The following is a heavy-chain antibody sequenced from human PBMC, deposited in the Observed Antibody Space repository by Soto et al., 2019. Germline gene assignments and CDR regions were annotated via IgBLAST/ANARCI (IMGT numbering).Heavy chain of an antibody. CDR3: ERDIDQQDAFDY. D-gene: IGHD2-2*01. CDR1: GFTFSSYW. Sequence: GGSLRLSCAASGFTFSSYWMHWVRQAPGKGLVWVSRINSDGSSTSYADSVKGRFTISRDNAKNTLYLQMNSLRAEDTAVYYCERDIDQQDAFDYWGQGTLATVSS. V-gene: IGHV3-74*01. J-gene: IGHJ4*02. CDR2: INSDGSST.